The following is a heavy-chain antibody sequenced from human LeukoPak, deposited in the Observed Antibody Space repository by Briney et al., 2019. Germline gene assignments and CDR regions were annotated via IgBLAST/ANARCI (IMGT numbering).Heavy chain of an antibody. D-gene: IGHD6-19*01. J-gene: IGHJ4*02. CDR2: MTSSGGGT. Sequence: GGSLRLSCTASGFIFSSYAMNWVREAPGEGLECVSVMTSSGGGTDYADSVKGRFTISRENFKNTLYLQMNSVRAEDTSVYYFTKVRGWVWGQGTLVTVSS. CDR3: TKVRGWV. CDR1: GFIFSSYA. V-gene: IGHV3-23*01.